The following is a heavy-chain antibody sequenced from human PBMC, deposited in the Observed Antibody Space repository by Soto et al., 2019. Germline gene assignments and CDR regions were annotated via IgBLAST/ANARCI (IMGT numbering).Heavy chain of an antibody. CDR2: IYSDDST. Sequence: DVQLVESGGGLIQPGGSLRLSCAASGFTVSSNYMSWVRQAPGKGLEWVSVIYSDDSTFYADSVMGRFTISRDNSKNTLYLQMNSLRSGDTAIYYCARCRATRWDAFDLWGQGTMVTVSS. CDR1: GFTVSSNY. D-gene: IGHD1-1*01. V-gene: IGHV3-53*01. CDR3: ARCRATRWDAFDL. J-gene: IGHJ3*01.